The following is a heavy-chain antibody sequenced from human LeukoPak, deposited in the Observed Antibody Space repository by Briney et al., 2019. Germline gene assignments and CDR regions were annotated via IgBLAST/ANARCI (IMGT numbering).Heavy chain of an antibody. J-gene: IGHJ5*02. D-gene: IGHD3-10*01. Sequence: GGPLRLSCAASGFTFSSYGMHWVRQAPGKGLEWVAVIWYDGNYQYYADSVKGRFTISRDNSKSTLYLEMSSLRVEDTAVYYCARDVVRGLNWFDPWGQGVLVTVSS. CDR2: IWYDGNYQ. V-gene: IGHV3-33*01. CDR1: GFTFSSYG. CDR3: ARDVVRGLNWFDP.